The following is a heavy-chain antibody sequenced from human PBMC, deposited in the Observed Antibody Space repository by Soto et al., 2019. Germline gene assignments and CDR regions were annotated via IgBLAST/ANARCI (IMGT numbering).Heavy chain of an antibody. V-gene: IGHV3-73*02. D-gene: IGHD1-26*01. J-gene: IGHJ4*02. CDR2: IRSKTHNYAT. CDR1: GFTLSGSA. Sequence: EVQLVESGGCLVQPGESLKLSCAASGFTLSGSAVHWVRQASGKGLEWVGRIRSKTHNYATDYIASVKGRFTMSRDDSNNTAYLQMNGLKTYDTAVYYCTRSGGSYSFGYWGQGTLVTVSS. CDR3: TRSGGSYSFGY.